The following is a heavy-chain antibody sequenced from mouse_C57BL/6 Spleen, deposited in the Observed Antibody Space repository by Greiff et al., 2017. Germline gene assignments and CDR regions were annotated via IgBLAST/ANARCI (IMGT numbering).Heavy chain of an antibody. V-gene: IGHV10-1*01. J-gene: IGHJ1*03. CDR1: GFSFNTYA. CDR2: IRSKSNNYAT. D-gene: IGHD1-1*01. Sequence: EVMLVESGGGLVQPKGSLKFSCAASGFSFNTYAMNWVRQAPGKGLEWVARIRSKSNNYATYYADSVKDRFTISRDDSESMLYLQMNNLKTEDAAVYYCVRHWDGTTVVDWYFDVWGTGTTVTVSS. CDR3: VRHWDGTTVVDWYFDV.